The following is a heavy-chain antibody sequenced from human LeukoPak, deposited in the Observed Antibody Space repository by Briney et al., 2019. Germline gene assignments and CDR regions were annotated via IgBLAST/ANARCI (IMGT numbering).Heavy chain of an antibody. D-gene: IGHD3-22*01. CDR3: ARVGRYYDSSGYWVY. V-gene: IGHV1-18*01. CDR2: ISAYNGNT. J-gene: IGHJ4*02. Sequence: ASVKVSCKASGYTFTSYGISWVRQAPGQGLEWMGWISAYNGNTNYAQKLQGRVTMTTDTSTSTAYMELRSLRSDDTAVYYCARVGRYYDSSGYWVYWGQGTLVTVSS. CDR1: GYTFTSYG.